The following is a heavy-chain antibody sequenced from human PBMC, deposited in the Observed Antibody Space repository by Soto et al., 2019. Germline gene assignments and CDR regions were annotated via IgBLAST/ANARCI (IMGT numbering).Heavy chain of an antibody. D-gene: IGHD2-2*01. Sequence: SVKVSCKASGGTFSSYAISWVRQAPGQGLEWMGGIIPIFGTANYAQKFQGRVTITADESTSTAYMELSSLRSEDTAVYYCARGLIRDIVVVPAAIGYGMDVWGQGTTVTVSS. CDR2: IIPIFGTA. CDR3: ARGLIRDIVVVPAAIGYGMDV. V-gene: IGHV1-69*13. J-gene: IGHJ6*02. CDR1: GGTFSSYA.